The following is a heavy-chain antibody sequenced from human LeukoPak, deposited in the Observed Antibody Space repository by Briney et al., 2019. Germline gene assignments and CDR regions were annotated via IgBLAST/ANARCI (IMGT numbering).Heavy chain of an antibody. CDR3: ARAIGYCSSTSCYQFDY. J-gene: IGHJ4*02. CDR2: ISSSGSTI. Sequence: PGGSLRLSCAASGFTFSDYYMSWIRQAPGKGLEWVSYISSSGSTIYYADSVKGRFTISRDNAKNSLYLQMNSLRAEDTAVYYCARAIGYCSSTSCYQFDYWGQGTLVTVSS. D-gene: IGHD2-2*01. V-gene: IGHV3-11*04. CDR1: GFTFSDYY.